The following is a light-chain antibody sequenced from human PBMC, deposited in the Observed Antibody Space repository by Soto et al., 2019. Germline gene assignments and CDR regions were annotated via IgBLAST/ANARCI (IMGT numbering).Light chain of an antibody. V-gene: IGKV1-5*01. Sequence: DIPITQSPSTRSSFVGDRVTITCRASQSVNSWLAWYQQRPGKAPKLLIYDASTLESGVPSRFSGSGSGTEFTLTISSLQPDDFATYYCHQYNSYHTFGGGTKVDIK. CDR2: DAS. CDR1: QSVNSW. J-gene: IGKJ4*01. CDR3: HQYNSYHT.